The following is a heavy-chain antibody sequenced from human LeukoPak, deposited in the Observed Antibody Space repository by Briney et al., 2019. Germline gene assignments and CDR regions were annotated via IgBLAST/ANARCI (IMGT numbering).Heavy chain of an antibody. D-gene: IGHD3-22*01. Sequence: PGGSLRLSCAASGFTFSSYSMNWVRQAPGKGLEWVGRIKSKTDGGTTDYAAPVKGRFTISRDDSKNTLYLQMNSLKTEDTAVYYCSTTYYYDSSEGYWGQGTLVTVSS. V-gene: IGHV3-15*07. J-gene: IGHJ4*02. CDR3: STTYYYDSSEGY. CDR1: GFTFSSYS. CDR2: IKSKTDGGTT.